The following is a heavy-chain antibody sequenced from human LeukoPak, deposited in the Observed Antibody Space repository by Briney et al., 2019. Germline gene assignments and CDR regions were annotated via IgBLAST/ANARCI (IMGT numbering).Heavy chain of an antibody. D-gene: IGHD3-10*01. V-gene: IGHV3-30*02. Sequence: PGGSLRLSCAASGFTFSSYGMHWVGQAPGKGLEWVAFIRYDGSNKYYADSMKGRFTISRDNSKNTLYLQMNSLRAEDTAVYYCAKDAMVRGVHPSGFDYWGQGTLVTVSS. CDR1: GFTFSSYG. CDR3: AKDAMVRGVHPSGFDY. CDR2: IRYDGSNK. J-gene: IGHJ4*02.